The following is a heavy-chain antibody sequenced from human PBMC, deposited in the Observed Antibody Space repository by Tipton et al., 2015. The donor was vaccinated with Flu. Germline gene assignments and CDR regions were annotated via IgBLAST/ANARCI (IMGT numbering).Heavy chain of an antibody. D-gene: IGHD3-3*01. V-gene: IGHV3-23*01. CDR3: AKYSGGDFWSYYYYGMDV. CDR1: GFTFGSYA. Sequence: SLRLSCAASGFTFGSYAMSWVRQAPGKGLEWVSAISGSGGSTYYADSVKGRFTISRDNSKNTLYLQMNSLRAEDTAVYYCAKYSGGDFWSYYYYGMDVWGQGTTVTVSS. CDR2: ISGSGGST. J-gene: IGHJ6*02.